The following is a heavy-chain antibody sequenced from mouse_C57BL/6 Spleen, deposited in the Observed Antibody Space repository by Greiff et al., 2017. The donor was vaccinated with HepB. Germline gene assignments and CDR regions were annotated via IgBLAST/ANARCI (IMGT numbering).Heavy chain of an antibody. V-gene: IGHV3-6*01. D-gene: IGHD4-1*01. CDR3: ARELGRVFDY. CDR2: ISYDGSN. Sequence: EVQLQESGPGLVNPSQSLSLTCSVTGYSITSGYYWNWIRQFPGNKLEWMGYISYDGSNNYNPSLKNRISITRDTSKNQFFLKLNSVTTEDTATYYCARELGRVFDYWGQGTTLTVSS. CDR1: GYSITSGYY. J-gene: IGHJ2*01.